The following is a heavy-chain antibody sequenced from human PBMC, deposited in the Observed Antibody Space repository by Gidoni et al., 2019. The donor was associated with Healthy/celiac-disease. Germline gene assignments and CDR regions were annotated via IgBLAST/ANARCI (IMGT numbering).Heavy chain of an antibody. V-gene: IGHV4-39*01. D-gene: IGHD4-17*01. CDR3: ARQGRGSVTTPFDY. Sequence: QLQLQESGPGLVKPSETLSLTCTVTGGSISSRSYYWGWFRQPPGKGLEWIGSIYYRVSTYYNPSLKSRVTISVDTSKNQFSLKLSSVTAADTAVYYCARQGRGSVTTPFDYWGQGTLVTVSS. CDR1: GGSISSRSYY. J-gene: IGHJ4*02. CDR2: IYYRVST.